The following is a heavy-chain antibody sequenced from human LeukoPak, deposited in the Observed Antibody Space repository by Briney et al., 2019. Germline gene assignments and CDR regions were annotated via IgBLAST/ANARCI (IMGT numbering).Heavy chain of an antibody. CDR1: GYTFTGYY. CDR3: ARDLGYFDWLPKNRAWFDP. V-gene: IGHV1-2*06. D-gene: IGHD3-9*01. Sequence: ASVKVSCKASGYTFTGYYMHWVRQAPGQGLEWMGRINPNSGGTNYAQKFQGRVTMTRDTSISTAYMELSRLRSEDTAVYYCARDLGYFDWLPKNRAWFDPWGQGTLVTVSS. CDR2: INPNSGGT. J-gene: IGHJ5*02.